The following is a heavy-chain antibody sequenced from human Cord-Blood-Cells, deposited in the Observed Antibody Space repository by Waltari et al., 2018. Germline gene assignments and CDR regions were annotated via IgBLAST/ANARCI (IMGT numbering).Heavy chain of an antibody. CDR2: IYYSVST. J-gene: IGHJ4*02. CDR1: GCSLSSRSYH. Sequence: QLHLPESGSALATPPETLSLTCTVAGCSLSSRSYHWGWTRHPPGKGLEWIGSIYYSVSTYYNPSLKSRVTISVDTSKNQFSLKLSSVTAADTAVYYCARLSQYQLLNFDYWGQGTLVTVSS. CDR3: ARLSQYQLLNFDY. V-gene: IGHV4-39*01. D-gene: IGHD2-2*01.